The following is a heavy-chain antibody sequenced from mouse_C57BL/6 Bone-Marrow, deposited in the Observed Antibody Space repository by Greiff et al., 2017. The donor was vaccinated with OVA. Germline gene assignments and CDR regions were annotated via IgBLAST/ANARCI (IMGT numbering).Heavy chain of an antibody. Sequence: VQLVESGPGLVQPSQSLSITCTVSGFSLTSYGVHWVRQSPGKGLEWLGVIWSGGSTDYNAAFISRLSISKDNSKSQVFFKMNSLQADDTAIYYCARIPSTLYYYAMDYWGQGTSVTVSS. J-gene: IGHJ4*01. CDR1: GFSLTSYG. CDR2: IWSGGST. CDR3: ARIPSTLYYYAMDY. V-gene: IGHV2-2*01. D-gene: IGHD6-1*01.